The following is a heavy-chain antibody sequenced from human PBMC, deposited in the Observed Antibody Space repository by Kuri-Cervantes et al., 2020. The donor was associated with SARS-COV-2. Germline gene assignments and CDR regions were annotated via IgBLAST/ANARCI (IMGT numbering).Heavy chain of an antibody. CDR2: IDSSSYYI. J-gene: IGHJ4*02. Sequence: GGSLRLSCAAPGFTFSGYSMNWNRQAPGKGLEWVASIDSSSYYIDHADSVKGRLTISRDNAKTSLYLQMNSLKPEDTAVYYCAREEGGELGEAFDYWGQGALVTVSS. V-gene: IGHV3-21*01. CDR1: GFTFSGYS. CDR3: AREEGGELGEAFDY. D-gene: IGHD7-27*01.